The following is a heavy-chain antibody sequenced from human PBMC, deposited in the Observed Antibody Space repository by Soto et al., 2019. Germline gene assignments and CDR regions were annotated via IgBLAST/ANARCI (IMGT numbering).Heavy chain of an antibody. Sequence: GXSQRLSCAASGFPIRNYWMSWVRQATGKGLEWVANIKQDGSEKYYVDSVKGRFTISRDNAKNSLYLQMNSLRAEDTAVYYCAGGSGWPWGQGTLVTVSS. D-gene: IGHD6-19*01. J-gene: IGHJ4*02. CDR1: GFPIRNYW. CDR2: IKQDGSEK. CDR3: AGGSGWP. V-gene: IGHV3-7*01.